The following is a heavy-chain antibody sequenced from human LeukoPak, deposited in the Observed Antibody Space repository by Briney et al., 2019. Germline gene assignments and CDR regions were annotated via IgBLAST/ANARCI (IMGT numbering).Heavy chain of an antibody. CDR3: ARAPSPLSITLEYYFDY. CDR1: GGSFSSGSYY. J-gene: IGHJ4*02. CDR2: IYYSGST. D-gene: IGHD3-10*01. Sequence: SETLSLTCTVSGGSFSSGSYYWSWIRQPPGKGLEWVGYIYYSGSTNYNPSLKSRVTISVDTSKNQFSLKLSSVTAADTAVYYCARAPSPLSITLEYYFDYWGQGTLVTVSS. V-gene: IGHV4-61*01.